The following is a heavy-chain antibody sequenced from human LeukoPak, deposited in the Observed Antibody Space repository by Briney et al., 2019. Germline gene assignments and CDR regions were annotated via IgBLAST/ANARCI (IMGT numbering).Heavy chain of an antibody. D-gene: IGHD6-19*01. CDR3: AKARQYSSGPPYFDY. Sequence: GGSLRLSCAASGFTFDDYAMHWVRQAPGKGLEWVSLISWDGGSTYYADSVKGRFTISRDNSKKSLYLQMNSLRAEDTALYYCAKARQYSSGPPYFDYWGQGTLVTVSS. J-gene: IGHJ4*02. V-gene: IGHV3-43D*03. CDR1: GFTFDDYA. CDR2: ISWDGGST.